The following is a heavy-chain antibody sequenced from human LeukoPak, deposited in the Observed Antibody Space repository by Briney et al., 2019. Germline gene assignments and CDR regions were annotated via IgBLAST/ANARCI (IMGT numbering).Heavy chain of an antibody. CDR3: ARDRSSGYAGSFDY. V-gene: IGHV3-30*03. Sequence: GGSLRLSCAASGFTFRSYGMVWVRQTPGKGLEWVAIISYDGSYKYYADSVKGRFTISRDNSKNTLYLQMNSLRDEDTAVYYCARDRSSGYAGSFDYWGQGTLVTVSS. J-gene: IGHJ4*02. CDR1: GFTFRSYG. D-gene: IGHD5-12*01. CDR2: ISYDGSYK.